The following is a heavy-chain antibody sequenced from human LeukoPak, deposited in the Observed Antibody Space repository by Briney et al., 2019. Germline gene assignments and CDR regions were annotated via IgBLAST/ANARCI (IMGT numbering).Heavy chain of an antibody. D-gene: IGHD2-2*02. Sequence: GASVKVSCKASGYTLTGYYMHWVRQAPGQGLEWMGWINPNSGGTNYAQKFQGRVTMTRDTSISTAYMELSRLRSDDTAVYYCARDAEVCSSTSCYRYYYYGMDVWGQGTTVTVSS. V-gene: IGHV1-2*02. J-gene: IGHJ6*02. CDR2: INPNSGGT. CDR3: ARDAEVCSSTSCYRYYYYGMDV. CDR1: GYTLTGYY.